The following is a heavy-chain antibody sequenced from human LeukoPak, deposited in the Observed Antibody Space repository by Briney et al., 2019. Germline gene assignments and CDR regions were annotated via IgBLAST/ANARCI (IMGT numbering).Heavy chain of an antibody. CDR1: RFTFSTYA. J-gene: IGHJ5*02. Sequence: GGSLRLSCAASRFTFSTYAMNWVRQAPGKGLEWVSLISDSGDTTYYADSVKGRFTISRDNSKNTLSLQVNSLRAEDTAVYYCVRAGATVSTIWFDPWGQGTLVTVSS. V-gene: IGHV3-23*01. D-gene: IGHD6-25*01. CDR2: ISDSGDTT. CDR3: VRAGATVSTIWFDP.